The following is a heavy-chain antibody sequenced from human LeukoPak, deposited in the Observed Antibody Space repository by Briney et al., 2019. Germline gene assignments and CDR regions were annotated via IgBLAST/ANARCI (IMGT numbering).Heavy chain of an antibody. V-gene: IGHV4-59*01. D-gene: IGHD4-23*01. CDR1: GGSISSYY. CDR2: IYYSGST. Sequence: SETLSLTCTVSGGSISSYYWSWIRQPPGKGLEWIGYIYYSGSTNYNPSLKSRVTISVDTSKNQFSLKLSSVTAADTAVYYCARGGGGMTTVVPFDYWGQGTLVTVSS. J-gene: IGHJ4*02. CDR3: ARGGGGMTTVVPFDY.